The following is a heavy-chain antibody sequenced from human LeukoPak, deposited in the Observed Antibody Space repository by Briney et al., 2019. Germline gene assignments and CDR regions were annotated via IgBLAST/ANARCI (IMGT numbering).Heavy chain of an antibody. CDR2: ISAYNGNT. Sequence: ASVKVSCKASGYTFTSYGISWVRQAPGQGLEWMGWISAYNGNTNYAQKLEGRVSMTTDTCTSTAYMELRSPRSDDTAVYYCARGTRVWDDAFDIWGQGTMVTVSS. J-gene: IGHJ3*02. V-gene: IGHV1-18*01. D-gene: IGHD3-16*01. CDR3: ARGTRVWDDAFDI. CDR1: GYTFTSYG.